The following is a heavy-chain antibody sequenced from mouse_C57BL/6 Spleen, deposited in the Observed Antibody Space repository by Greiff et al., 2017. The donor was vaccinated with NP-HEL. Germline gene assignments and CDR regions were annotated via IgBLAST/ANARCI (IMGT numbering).Heavy chain of an antibody. CDR3: ARSNGSSDFDV. D-gene: IGHD1-1*01. CDR2: INPYNGGT. CDR1: GYTFTDYY. V-gene: IGHV1-19*01. Sequence: EVQLQQSGPVLVKPGASVKMSCKASGYTFTDYYMNWVKQSHGKSLEWIGVINPYNGGTSYNQKFKGKATLTVDKSSSTASMELNSLTSEDSAVYYCARSNGSSDFDVWGTGTTVTVSS. J-gene: IGHJ1*03.